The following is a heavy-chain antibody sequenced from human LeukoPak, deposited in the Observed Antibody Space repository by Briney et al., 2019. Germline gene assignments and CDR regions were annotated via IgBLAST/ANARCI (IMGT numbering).Heavy chain of an antibody. CDR2: ISAYNGKT. CDR3: ARDVALTATFFDL. CDR1: AYTFTNFG. D-gene: IGHD6-25*01. J-gene: IGHJ2*01. V-gene: IGHV1-18*01. Sequence: ASVKVSCKASAYTFTNFGISRLRQPPAQAPAWMGWISAYNGKTDAAQNLQGRVTMTTDTSTNTAYMDLRSLRSDDTAVYYCARDVALTATFFDLWGRGTLVTVSS.